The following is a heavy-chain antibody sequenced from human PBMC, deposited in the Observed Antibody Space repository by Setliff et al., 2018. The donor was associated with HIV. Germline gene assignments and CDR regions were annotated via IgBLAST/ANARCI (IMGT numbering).Heavy chain of an antibody. V-gene: IGHV3-33*03. CDR1: GFIFSRFG. CDR3: AKGPDHEMEEHFDY. J-gene: IGHJ4*02. D-gene: IGHD1-1*01. Sequence: GESLKISCDTSGFIFSRFGFHWVRQAPGKGLEWVAVIWYDGSNKYYADSVKGRFTISRDDSKNTVYLQMNNLRREDTAVYYCAKGPDHEMEEHFDYWGQGTLVTVSS. CDR2: IWYDGSNK.